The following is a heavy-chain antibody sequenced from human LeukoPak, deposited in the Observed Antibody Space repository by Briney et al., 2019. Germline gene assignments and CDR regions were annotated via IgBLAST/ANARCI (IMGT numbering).Heavy chain of an antibody. CDR2: IYYSGST. D-gene: IGHD6-13*01. J-gene: IGHJ4*02. V-gene: IGHV4-39*01. CDR3: ARHSRGPAAGPAFDY. CDR1: RGSSSRSTYY. Sequence: SETLSLTCTVARGSSSRSTYYWGWIRQPPGKGLEWIGSIYYSGSTYYNPSLKSRVTISVDTSKNQFSLSSVTAADTAVYYCARHSRGPAAGPAFDYWGQGTLVTVSS.